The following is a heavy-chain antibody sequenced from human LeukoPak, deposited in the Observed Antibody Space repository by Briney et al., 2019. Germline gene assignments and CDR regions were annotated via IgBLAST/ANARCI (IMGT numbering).Heavy chain of an antibody. CDR1: GYRLTNNW. CDR3: ASTGGDTADSWWAFDI. D-gene: IGHD5-18*01. Sequence: GESLKISCKISGYRLTNNWIGWVRQMPGKGLEWMGIIYPGDSDTRYSPSFQGQVTISADKSISTAYLQWSSLKASDTAMYYCASTGGDTADSWWAFDIWGQGTMVTVSS. V-gene: IGHV5-51*01. J-gene: IGHJ3*02. CDR2: IYPGDSDT.